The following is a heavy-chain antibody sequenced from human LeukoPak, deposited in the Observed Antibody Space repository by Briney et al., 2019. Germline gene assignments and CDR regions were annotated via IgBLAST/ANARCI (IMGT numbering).Heavy chain of an antibody. J-gene: IGHJ4*02. V-gene: IGHV3-30*01. CDR1: GFTFSSYA. D-gene: IGHD6-6*01. Sequence: GESLRLSCAASGFTFSSYAMHWVRQAPGKGLEWVAVISYDGSNKYYADSVKGRFTISRDNSKNTLYLQMNSLRAEDTAVYYCAREKSVAARPGYFDYRGQGTLVTVSS. CDR2: ISYDGSNK. CDR3: AREKSVAARPGYFDY.